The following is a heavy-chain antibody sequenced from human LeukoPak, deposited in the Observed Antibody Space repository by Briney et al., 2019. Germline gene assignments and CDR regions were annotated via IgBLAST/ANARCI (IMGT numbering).Heavy chain of an antibody. V-gene: IGHV3-21*01. Sequence: RAGGSLRLSCAASGFSFSSKSMNCVSQAPGKGLEWLSSISSRSSKIYYADSVKGRFTISRDNAKISLYLQMNSLRAEDTAVYYCARAIGGGLEYSSSSEDYWGQGTLVTVSS. CDR3: ARAIGGGLEYSSSSEDY. J-gene: IGHJ4*02. D-gene: IGHD6-6*01. CDR1: GFSFSSKS. CDR2: ISSRSSKI.